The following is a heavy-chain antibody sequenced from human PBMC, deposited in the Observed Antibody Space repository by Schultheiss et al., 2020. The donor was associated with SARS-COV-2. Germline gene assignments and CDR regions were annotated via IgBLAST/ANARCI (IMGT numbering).Heavy chain of an antibody. CDR1: GFTFNGYD. CDR3: ARARGYCSRPDCYSADMDV. D-gene: IGHD2-21*02. CDR2: ITSTGET. J-gene: IGHJ6*03. Sequence: GGSLRLSCPASGFTFNGYDMHWVRPGTGKGLEWVSVITSTGETYYQGSVKGRFTISRGNAQNSLYLQMNSLRAGDTAVYYCARARGYCSRPDCYSADMDVWGKGTTVTVSS. V-gene: IGHV3-13*04.